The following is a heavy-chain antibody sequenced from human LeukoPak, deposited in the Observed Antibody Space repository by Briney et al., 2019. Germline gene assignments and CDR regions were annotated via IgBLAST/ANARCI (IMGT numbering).Heavy chain of an antibody. J-gene: IGHJ4*02. Sequence: SETLSLTCAVYGGSFSGYYWSWIRQPPGKGLEWIGEINHSGSTNYNPSLKSRVTISVDTSKNQFSLKLSSVTAADTAVYYCARRGLWLAYFDYWGQGTLVTVSS. CDR1: GGSFSGYY. V-gene: IGHV4-34*01. CDR2: INHSGST. CDR3: ARRGLWLAYFDY. D-gene: IGHD6-19*01.